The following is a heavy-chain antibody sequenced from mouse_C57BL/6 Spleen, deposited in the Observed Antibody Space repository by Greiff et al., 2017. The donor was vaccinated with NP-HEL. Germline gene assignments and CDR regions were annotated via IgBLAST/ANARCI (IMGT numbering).Heavy chain of an antibody. Sequence: EVMLVESGGGLVKPGGSLKLSCAASGFTFSSYAMSWVRQTPEKRLEWVATISDGGSYTYYPDNVKGRFTITRDNAKNNRYLQMSHLKSEDTAMYYCARDGYSYYAMDYWGQGTSVTVSS. V-gene: IGHV5-4*01. D-gene: IGHD2-3*01. CDR2: ISDGGSYT. CDR3: ARDGYSYYAMDY. CDR1: GFTFSSYA. J-gene: IGHJ4*01.